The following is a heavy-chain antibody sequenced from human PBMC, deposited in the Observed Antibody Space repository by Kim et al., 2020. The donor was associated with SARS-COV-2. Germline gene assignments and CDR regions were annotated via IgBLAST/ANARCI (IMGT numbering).Heavy chain of an antibody. Sequence: GRFTISRDNSKNTVYLQMNSLTDEDTAMYYCARDWWGEGCSSVGCSNMDLWGQGTTVTVSS. CDR3: ARDWWGEGCSSVGCSNMDL. D-gene: IGHD2-2*01. J-gene: IGHJ6*02. V-gene: IGHV3-30*07.